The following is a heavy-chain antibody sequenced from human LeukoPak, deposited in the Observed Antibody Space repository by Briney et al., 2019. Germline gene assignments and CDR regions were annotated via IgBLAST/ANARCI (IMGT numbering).Heavy chain of an antibody. J-gene: IGHJ4*02. Sequence: PGGSLRLSCAASGFTFSSYAMSWVRQAPEKGLEWVSAISNNGGTTYYADSVKGRFTISRDSSKNTLYLQMNSLRAEDTAVYYCVKGGGNVRRYFEYWGQGTLVTVSS. CDR1: GFTFSSYA. CDR2: ISNNGGTT. V-gene: IGHV3-23*01. D-gene: IGHD4-23*01. CDR3: VKGGGNVRRYFEY.